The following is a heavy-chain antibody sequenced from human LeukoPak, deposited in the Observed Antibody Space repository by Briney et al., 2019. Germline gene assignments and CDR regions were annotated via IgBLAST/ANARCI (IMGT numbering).Heavy chain of an antibody. CDR1: GFTFNDYY. Sequence: GGSLRLSCAASGFTFNDYYMSWIRQAPGKGLEWVSYISNNANTIYYADSVKGRFTISRDNAKNSLYLQMNSLRADDTAVYYRARDNMITSRVVDYWGQGTLVTVSS. J-gene: IGHJ4*02. CDR2: ISNNANTI. V-gene: IGHV3-11*04. CDR3: ARDNMITSRVVDY. D-gene: IGHD3-16*01.